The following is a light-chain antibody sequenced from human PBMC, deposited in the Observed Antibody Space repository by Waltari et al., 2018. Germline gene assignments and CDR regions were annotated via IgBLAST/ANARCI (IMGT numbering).Light chain of an antibody. CDR2: DAS. CDR3: QQRRNWPLT. V-gene: IGKV3-11*01. J-gene: IGKJ5*01. Sequence: LVLIQSPATLSLSPGERPTLSCRASQSVSSHLAWYQQKPGKSPRLLIYDASNRATGIPARFSGSGSGTDFTLTISSLEPEDFAVYYCQQRRNWPLTFGQGTRLEIK. CDR1: QSVSSH.